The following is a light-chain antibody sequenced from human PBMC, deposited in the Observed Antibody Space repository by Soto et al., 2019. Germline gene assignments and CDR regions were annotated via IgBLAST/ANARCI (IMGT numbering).Light chain of an antibody. Sequence: QPVLTQPPSASGSLGHRAIVSCSGSRSNVGSHPVNWYQQLPRTAPKLLIYGGNQRPSGVPDRFSAAQSGTSAHLAISGLQTEDEADYYCGSKAGSDKHVVFGGGTKVTVL. CDR1: RSNVGSHP. CDR2: GGN. J-gene: IGLJ2*01. CDR3: GSKAGSDKHVV. V-gene: IGLV1-44*01.